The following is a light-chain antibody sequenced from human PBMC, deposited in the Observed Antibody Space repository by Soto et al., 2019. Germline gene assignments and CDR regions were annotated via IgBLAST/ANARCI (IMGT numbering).Light chain of an antibody. CDR2: AAS. V-gene: IGKV1-9*01. CDR1: QGISSY. Sequence: IQLTQSPSSLSASVGDRVTITCRASQGISSYLAWYQQKPGKAPKLLIYAASTLQSGVPSRFSGSGSGTDFTLTISSLQPEDFATYYCQQLNSYPRITFGQGTRLEMK. J-gene: IGKJ5*01. CDR3: QQLNSYPRIT.